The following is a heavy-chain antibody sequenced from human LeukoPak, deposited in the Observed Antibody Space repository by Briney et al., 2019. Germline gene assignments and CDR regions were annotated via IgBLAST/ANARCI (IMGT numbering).Heavy chain of an antibody. CDR3: ARDTVGRTDY. CDR1: GFTFSSSW. Sequence: GGSLRLSCAASGFTFSSSWMSWVRQAPGKGLEWVANIKPDGSEKYYVDSVKGRFTISRDNAKSSLYLQMNSLRAEDTAVYYCARDTVGRTDYWGQGTLVTVSS. D-gene: IGHD1-26*01. CDR2: IKPDGSEK. V-gene: IGHV3-7*01. J-gene: IGHJ4*02.